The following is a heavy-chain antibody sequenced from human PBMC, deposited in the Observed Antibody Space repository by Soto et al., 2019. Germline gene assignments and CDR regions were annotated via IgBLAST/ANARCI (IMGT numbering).Heavy chain of an antibody. V-gene: IGHV5-51*01. CDR2: IYPGDSDT. Sequence: GESLKISCKGSGYSFTSYWIGWVRQMPGKGLEWMGIIYPGDSDTRYSPSFQGQVTISADKSISTAYLQWSSLKASDTAMYYCASRICSSWYHYYGMDVCGQGTSVSVFS. D-gene: IGHD6-13*01. CDR3: ASRICSSWYHYYGMDV. CDR1: GYSFTSYW. J-gene: IGHJ6*02.